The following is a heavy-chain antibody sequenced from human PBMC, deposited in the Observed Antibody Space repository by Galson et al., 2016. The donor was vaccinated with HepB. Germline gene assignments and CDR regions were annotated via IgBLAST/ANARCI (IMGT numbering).Heavy chain of an antibody. D-gene: IGHD5-18*01. CDR3: AKGAQWKHDY. Sequence: SLRLSCAASGFTVSSNYMSWVRQAPGKGLEWVSVIYSGGSTYYADSVKGRFTISRDNAKNSLFLQMNRRRVDDTAVYYCAKGAQWKHDYWGQGTLVTVSS. V-gene: IGHV3-66*01. J-gene: IGHJ4*02. CDR2: IYSGGST. CDR1: GFTVSSNY.